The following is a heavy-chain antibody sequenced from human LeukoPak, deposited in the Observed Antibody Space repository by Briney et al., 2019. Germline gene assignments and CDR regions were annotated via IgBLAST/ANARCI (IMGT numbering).Heavy chain of an antibody. Sequence: TGGSLRLSCAASGFTFSSNWMHWVRHAPGKGLVWVSHINSDGSTTTYADSVKGRFTISRDSAKNTLYLQMNSLRAEDTAVYYCARVARGWSVDYWGQGNLVTVSS. J-gene: IGHJ4*02. CDR2: INSDGSTT. CDR3: ARVARGWSVDY. D-gene: IGHD6-19*01. CDR1: GFTFSSNW. V-gene: IGHV3-74*01.